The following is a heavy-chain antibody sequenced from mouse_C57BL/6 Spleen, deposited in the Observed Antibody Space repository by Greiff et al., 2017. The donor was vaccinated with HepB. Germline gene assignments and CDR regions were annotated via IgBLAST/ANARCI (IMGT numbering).Heavy chain of an antibody. V-gene: IGHV1-50*01. J-gene: IGHJ3*01. CDR1: GYTFTSYW. Sequence: QVQLQQSGAELVKPGASVKLSCKASGYTFTSYWMQWVKQRPGQGLEWIGEIDPSDSYTNYNQKFKGKATLTVDTSSSTAYMQLSSLTSEDSAVYYCARSERYDYDGGFAYWGQGTLVTVSA. CDR2: IDPSDSYT. D-gene: IGHD2-4*01. CDR3: ARSERYDYDGGFAY.